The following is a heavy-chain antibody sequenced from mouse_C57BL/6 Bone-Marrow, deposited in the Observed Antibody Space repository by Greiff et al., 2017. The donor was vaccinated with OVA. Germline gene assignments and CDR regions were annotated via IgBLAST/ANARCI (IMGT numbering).Heavy chain of an antibody. CDR1: GYTFTNYW. CDR3: ARVTTDDWYFDV. CDR2: IYPGGGYT. D-gene: IGHD1-1*01. J-gene: IGHJ1*03. Sequence: QVQLQQSGAELVRPGTSVKMSCKASGYTFTNYWIGWAKQRPGHGLEWIGDIYPGGGYTNYNEKFKGQATLTADKSSSTAYMQFSSLTSEDSAIYYCARVTTDDWYFDVWGTGTTVTVSS. V-gene: IGHV1-63*01.